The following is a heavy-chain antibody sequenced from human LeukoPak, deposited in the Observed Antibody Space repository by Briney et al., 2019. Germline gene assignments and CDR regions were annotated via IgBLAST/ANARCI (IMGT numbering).Heavy chain of an antibody. J-gene: IGHJ6*02. CDR1: GDIFRRYG. Sequence: ASVKVSCKASGDIFRRYGVTWARQAPGQGPEWMGWVRPYNGDPEYAQKFQGRVTMSTDTSTDTSYMELRSLGSDDTAVYYCARPYSANWHPHPYRLDVWGQGTTVIVSS. V-gene: IGHV1-18*04. D-gene: IGHD1-1*01. CDR2: VRPYNGDP. CDR3: ARPYSANWHPHPYRLDV.